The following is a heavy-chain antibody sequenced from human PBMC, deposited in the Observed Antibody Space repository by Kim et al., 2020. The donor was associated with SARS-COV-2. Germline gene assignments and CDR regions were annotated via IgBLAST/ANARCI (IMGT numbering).Heavy chain of an antibody. Sequence: GGSLRLSCAASGFTFSSYSMNWVRQAPGKGLEWVSYISSSSSTIYYADSVKGRFTISRDNAKNSLYLQMNSLRDEDTAVYYCARDKGYYDSSGYYYLHSFDYWGQGTLVTVSS. CDR2: ISSSSSTI. CDR3: ARDKGYYDSSGYYYLHSFDY. D-gene: IGHD3-22*01. CDR1: GFTFSSYS. V-gene: IGHV3-48*02. J-gene: IGHJ4*02.